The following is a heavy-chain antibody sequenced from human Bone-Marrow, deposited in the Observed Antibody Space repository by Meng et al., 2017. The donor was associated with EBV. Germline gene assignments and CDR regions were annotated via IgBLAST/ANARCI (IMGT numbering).Heavy chain of an antibody. D-gene: IGHD6-19*01. Sequence: QGQFTGAGPGLVKSSQTLALTCDVSGAYISSGGYYWSWIRKPPGKCLEWIGYIYYNGSTFYNPSLKSRLTISVETSKNQFSLKLSSVTAADTAFYYCARGGAVAGTFDYWGQGTLVTVSS. CDR1: GAYISSGGYY. J-gene: IGHJ4*02. CDR2: IYYNGST. V-gene: IGHV4-30-4*01. CDR3: ARGGAVAGTFDY.